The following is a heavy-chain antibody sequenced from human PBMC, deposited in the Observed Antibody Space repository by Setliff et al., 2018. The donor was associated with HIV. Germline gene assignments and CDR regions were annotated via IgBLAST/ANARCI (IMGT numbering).Heavy chain of an antibody. D-gene: IGHD3-10*01. CDR3: ATSFGSGVAPFDN. V-gene: IGHV1-69*02. Sequence: SVKVSCKASEHTFNRYTIHWVRQTPGQGLEWMGRTIPVLSMSNFALKFQGRGSIVADKSTSTAYLGLNGLTSEDTAIYYCATSFGSGVAPFDNWGQGTLVTVSS. CDR1: EHTFNRYT. CDR2: TIPVLSMS. J-gene: IGHJ4*02.